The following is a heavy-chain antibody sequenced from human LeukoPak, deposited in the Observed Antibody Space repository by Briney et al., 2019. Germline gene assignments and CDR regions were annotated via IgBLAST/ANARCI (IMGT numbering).Heavy chain of an antibody. D-gene: IGHD3-3*01. CDR1: GGSISSYY. J-gene: IGHJ4*02. Sequence: SETLSLTCTVSGGSISSYYWGWIRQPPGKGLEWIGSIYYSGSTNYNPSLKSRVTISVDTSKNQFSLKLSSVTAADTAVYYCAREVPYYDFWSGYPVGYFDYWGQGTLVTVSS. CDR2: IYYSGST. CDR3: AREVPYYDFWSGYPVGYFDY. V-gene: IGHV4-39*07.